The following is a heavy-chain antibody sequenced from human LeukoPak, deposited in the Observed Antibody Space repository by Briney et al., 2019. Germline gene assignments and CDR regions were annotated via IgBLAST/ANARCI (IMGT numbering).Heavy chain of an antibody. D-gene: IGHD6-19*01. Sequence: SETLSLTCTVSGGSISSGGYYWSWIRQPPGKGLEWIGYIYHSGSTYYNPSLKSRVTISVDRSKNQFSLKLSSVTAADTAVYYCARDHGRTTYSSGYHYWYFDLWGRGTLVTVSS. CDR3: ARDHGRTTYSSGYHYWYFDL. CDR1: GGSISSGGYY. J-gene: IGHJ2*01. CDR2: IYHSGST. V-gene: IGHV4-30-2*01.